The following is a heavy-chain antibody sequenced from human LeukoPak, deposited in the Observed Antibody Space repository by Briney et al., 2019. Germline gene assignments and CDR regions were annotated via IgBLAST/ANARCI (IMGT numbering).Heavy chain of an antibody. Sequence: ASVTVSFTASGYTFTVYYMHWVRQAPGQGLEWMGWINPNSGGTNYAQKFQGRVTMTSDTSISTAYMELSRLRSDDTAVYYCARDYRSSIDYWGQGTLVTVSS. CDR1: GYTFTVYY. D-gene: IGHD1-14*01. CDR2: INPNSGGT. V-gene: IGHV1-2*02. CDR3: ARDYRSSIDY. J-gene: IGHJ4*02.